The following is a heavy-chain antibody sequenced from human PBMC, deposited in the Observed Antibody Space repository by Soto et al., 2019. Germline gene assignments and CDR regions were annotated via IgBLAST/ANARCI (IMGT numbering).Heavy chain of an antibody. CDR1: GFTFSDYY. Sequence: GGSLRLSCAASGFTFSDYYMSWIRQSPGKGLEWVSYISGSGSSMFYAGSVKGRFTISRDNAKNSLFLQMNSLRAEDTAVHYCARYRLLRYCSGGSCTYFFDSWGQGTLVTVSS. D-gene: IGHD2-15*01. CDR3: ARYRLLRYCSGGSCTYFFDS. CDR2: ISGSGSSM. V-gene: IGHV3-11*01. J-gene: IGHJ4*02.